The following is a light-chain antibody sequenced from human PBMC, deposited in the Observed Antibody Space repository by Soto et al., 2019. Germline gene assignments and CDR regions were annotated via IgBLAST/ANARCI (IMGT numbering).Light chain of an antibody. V-gene: IGLV2-14*01. J-gene: IGLJ2*01. CDR2: EVS. CDR1: SSDIGFYDY. CDR3: RSYTTSSTRV. Sequence: QSALTQPASVSGSPGQSITISCTGTSSDIGFYDYVSWYQQHPSKAPKLMIYEVSNRPSGVSNRFSGSKSGNTASLTISGLQPEDEADYYCRSYTTSSTRVFGGGTKLTVL.